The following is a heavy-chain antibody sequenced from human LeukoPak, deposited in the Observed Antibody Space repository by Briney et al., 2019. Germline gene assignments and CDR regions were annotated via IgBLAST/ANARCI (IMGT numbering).Heavy chain of an antibody. J-gene: IGHJ6*03. D-gene: IGHD2-15*01. V-gene: IGHV6-1*01. CDR1: ADILSSNCAA. CDR2: TYYRYTWHN. Sequence: SQTLSLTCAISADILSSNCAAWNWIRQSPSRGLEWLGSTYYRYTWHNDYAVSVQRRLTITPATSKNHFSLQLNSVTPEHAAVYYCARGHLSSIVVVVAATYYCYYMDVWGKGTTVTVSS. CDR3: ARGHLSSIVVVVAATYYCYYMDV.